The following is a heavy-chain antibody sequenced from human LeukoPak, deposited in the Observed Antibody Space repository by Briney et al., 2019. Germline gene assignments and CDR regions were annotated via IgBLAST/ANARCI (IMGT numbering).Heavy chain of an antibody. V-gene: IGHV1-24*01. J-gene: IGHJ1*01. D-gene: IGHD4-23*01. CDR1: GYTLTELS. CDR3: ATKIGSGGNSAGTFKCFQH. CDR2: FDPEDGET. Sequence: ASVKVSCKVSGYTLTELSMHWVRQAPGKGLEWVGGFDPEDGETIYAQKFQGRVTMTEDTSTDTAYMELSSLRSEDTAVYYCATKIGSGGNSAGTFKCFQHWGQGTLVTVSS.